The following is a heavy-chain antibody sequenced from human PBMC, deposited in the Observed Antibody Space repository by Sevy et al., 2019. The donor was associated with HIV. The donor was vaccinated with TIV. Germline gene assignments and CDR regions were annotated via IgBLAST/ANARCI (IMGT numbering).Heavy chain of an antibody. CDR3: ARRGRTGYSPHFDY. D-gene: IGHD3-9*01. J-gene: IGHJ4*02. CDR2: IYHSGST. Sequence: SETLSLTCAVSGGSISSCGYSWSWIRQPPGKGLEWIGYIYHSGSTYYNPSLKSRVTISVDRSKNQFSLKLSSVTAADTAVYYCARRGRTGYSPHFDYWGQGTLVTVSS. CDR1: GGSISSCGYS. V-gene: IGHV4-30-2*01.